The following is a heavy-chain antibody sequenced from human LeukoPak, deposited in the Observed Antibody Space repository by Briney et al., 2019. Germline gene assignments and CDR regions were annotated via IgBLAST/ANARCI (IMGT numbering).Heavy chain of an antibody. CDR2: IYYSGST. CDR3: AREDPLHYYGMDV. J-gene: IGHJ6*02. Sequence: PSETLSLTCAVYGGSFSGYYWSWIRQPPGKGLEWIGYIYYSGSTYYNPSLKSRVTISVDTSKNQFSLKLSSVTAADTAVYYCAREDPLHYYGMDVWGQGTTVTVSS. CDR1: GGSFSGYY. V-gene: IGHV4-30-4*01.